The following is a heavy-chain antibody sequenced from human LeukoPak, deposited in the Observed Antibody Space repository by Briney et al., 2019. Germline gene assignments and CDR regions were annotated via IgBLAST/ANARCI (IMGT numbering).Heavy chain of an antibody. J-gene: IGHJ5*02. V-gene: IGHV4-34*01. D-gene: IGHD6-13*01. CDR1: GGSFSGYY. CDR2: INHSGST. CDR3: ARLWYGFDP. Sequence: SETLSLTCAVYGGSFSGYYRSWIRQPPGKGLEWIGEINHSGSTNYNPSLKSRVTISVDTSKNQSSLKLSSVTAADTAVYYCARLWYGFDPWGQGTLVTVSS.